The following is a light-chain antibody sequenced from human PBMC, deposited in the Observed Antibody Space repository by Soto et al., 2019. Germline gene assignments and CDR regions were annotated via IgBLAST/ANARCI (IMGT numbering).Light chain of an antibody. CDR3: QQAGSFPLS. CDR2: AAS. V-gene: IGKV1-12*01. CDR1: QSIDKW. Sequence: DIQMTQSPSSVSASIGDRVTISCRASQSIDKWLVWYQQKPGKAPKLLIYAASSLQSGVPSRFSGSGYGTDFTRTISSLQPEDFSTYYCQQAGSFPLSCRGGTKVEI. J-gene: IGKJ4*01.